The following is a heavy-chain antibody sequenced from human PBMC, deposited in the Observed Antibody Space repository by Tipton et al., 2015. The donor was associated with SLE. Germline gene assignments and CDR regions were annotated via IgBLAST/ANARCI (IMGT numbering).Heavy chain of an antibody. V-gene: IGHV4-59*11. CDR3: ARDLWLYYYDSTEAFDY. CDR2: IYYSGST. Sequence: GLVKPSETLSLTCTVSGGSISSHYWSWIRQPPGKGLEWIGYIYYSGSTNYNPSLKSRVTISVDTSKNQFSLKLSSVTAADTAVYYCARDLWLYYYDSTEAFDYWGQGTLVTVSS. J-gene: IGHJ4*02. D-gene: IGHD3-22*01. CDR1: GGSISSHY.